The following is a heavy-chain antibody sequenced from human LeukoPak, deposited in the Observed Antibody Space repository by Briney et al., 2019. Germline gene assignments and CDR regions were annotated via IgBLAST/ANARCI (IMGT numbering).Heavy chain of an antibody. V-gene: IGHV4-59*08. CDR1: GGSMNTYH. CDR2: IYYSGNT. D-gene: IGHD3-10*01. Sequence: SETLSLTCTVSGGSMNTYHWIWIRQPPGQAPEWIGHIYYSGNTNYNPSLQNRVTISIDTSKKQFSLRLSSVTAADTAVYFCSRGKSHGAPQHFDYWGQGTLVTVSS. CDR3: SRGKSHGAPQHFDY. J-gene: IGHJ4*02.